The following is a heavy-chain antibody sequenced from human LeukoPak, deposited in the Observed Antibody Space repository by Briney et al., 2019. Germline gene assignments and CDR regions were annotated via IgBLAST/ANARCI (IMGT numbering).Heavy chain of an antibody. CDR3: ARGVAAAGTYYFDY. CDR1: GFTVSSNY. Sequence: GGFLRLSCAASGFTVSSNYMSWVRQAPGKGLEWVSVIYSGGSTYYADSVKGRFTISRHNSKNTLYLQMNSLRAEDTAVYYCARGVAAAGTYYFDYWGQGTLVTVSS. V-gene: IGHV3-53*04. CDR2: IYSGGST. J-gene: IGHJ4*02. D-gene: IGHD6-13*01.